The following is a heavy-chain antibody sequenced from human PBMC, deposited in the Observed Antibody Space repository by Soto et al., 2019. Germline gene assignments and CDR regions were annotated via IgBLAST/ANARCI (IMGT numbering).Heavy chain of an antibody. CDR3: ARSSSGDYYYGMDV. V-gene: IGHV4-59*01. D-gene: IGHD3-22*01. J-gene: IGHJ6*02. Sequence: SETLSLTCTVSGGSISSYYWSWIRQPPGKGLERIGYIYYSGSTNYNPSLKSRVTISVDTSKNQFSLKLSSVTAADTAVYYCARSSSGDYYYGMDVWGQGTTVTVSS. CDR1: GGSISSYY. CDR2: IYYSGST.